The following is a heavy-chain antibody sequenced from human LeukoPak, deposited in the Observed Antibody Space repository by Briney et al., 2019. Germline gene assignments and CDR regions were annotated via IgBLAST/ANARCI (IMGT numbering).Heavy chain of an antibody. CDR1: GGAISSYY. V-gene: IGHV4-59*12. J-gene: IGHJ4*02. CDR3: ARMGYYYGSGSYYRPTGLDY. D-gene: IGHD3-10*01. CDR2: IYYSGST. Sequence: SETLSLTCTVSGGAISSYYWSWIREPPGKGLEWIGYIYYSGSTNYNPSLKRRVTISVATSKNQFSLKLSSVTAADTAVYYCARMGYYYGSGSYYRPTGLDYWGQGTLVTVSS.